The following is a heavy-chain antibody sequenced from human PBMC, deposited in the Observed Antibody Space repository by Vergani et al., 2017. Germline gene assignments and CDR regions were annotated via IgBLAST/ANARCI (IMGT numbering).Heavy chain of an antibody. Sequence: EVQLLESGGGLVQPGGSLRLSCAASGFTFRNYAMTWVRQAPGKGLEWVSIISDNGGTTYYADSVKGRFTISRDDSKSIAYLQMNNLQTEDTAMYYCVRDQVTMLRGSDALDIWGQGTMVTVSS. J-gene: IGHJ3*02. D-gene: IGHD3-10*01. V-gene: IGHV3-23*01. CDR2: ISDNGGTT. CDR3: VRDQVTMLRGSDALDI. CDR1: GFTFRNYA.